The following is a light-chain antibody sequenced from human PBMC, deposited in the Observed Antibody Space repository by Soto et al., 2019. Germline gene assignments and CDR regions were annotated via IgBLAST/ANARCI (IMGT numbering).Light chain of an antibody. V-gene: IGLV2-11*01. CDR3: CSDAGSYTV. J-gene: IGLJ3*02. CDR1: SSDVGGYNY. CDR2: DVS. Sequence: QSALTQPRSVSGSPGQSVTISCTGTSSDVGGYNYVSWYQQHPGKAPKLMIYDVSKRPSGVPDRFSGSKSGNTASLTIAGLQAEDEADYYSCSDAGSYTVFGGGTKLPVL.